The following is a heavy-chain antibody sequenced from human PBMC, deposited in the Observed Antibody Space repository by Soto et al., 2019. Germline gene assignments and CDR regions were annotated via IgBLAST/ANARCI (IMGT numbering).Heavy chain of an antibody. Sequence: GGSLRLSCAASGFTFSGSAMHWVRQASGKGLEWVGRIRSKANSYATAYAASVKGRFTISRDDSKNTAYLQMNSLKTEDTAVYYCTLPGIAAAGNYYYYYGMDVWGQGTTVTVSS. D-gene: IGHD6-13*01. J-gene: IGHJ6*02. CDR2: IRSKANSYAT. CDR3: TLPGIAAAGNYYYYYGMDV. CDR1: GFTFSGSA. V-gene: IGHV3-73*01.